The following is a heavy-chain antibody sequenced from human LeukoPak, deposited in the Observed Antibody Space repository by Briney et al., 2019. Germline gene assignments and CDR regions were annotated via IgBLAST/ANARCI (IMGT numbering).Heavy chain of an antibody. Sequence: PGRSLRLSCAASGFTFSNYAMHWVRQAPGKGLEWVAVISYDGSNKYYAGSVKGRFTISRDNSKNTLYLQMNSLRAEDTAVYYCAKDTLYYWGQGTLVTVSS. CDR3: AKDTLYY. CDR2: ISYDGSNK. CDR1: GFTFSNYA. V-gene: IGHV3-30-3*02. J-gene: IGHJ4*02.